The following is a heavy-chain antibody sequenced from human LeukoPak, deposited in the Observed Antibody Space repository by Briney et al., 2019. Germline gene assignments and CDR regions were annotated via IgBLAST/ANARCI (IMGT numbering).Heavy chain of an antibody. J-gene: IGHJ2*01. V-gene: IGHV1-18*01. CDR2: ISAYKGNT. CDR3: ARDHGGKVDRYFDL. D-gene: IGHD4-23*01. Sequence: GASVKVSCKASGYTFTSYGISWVRQAPGQGVEWMGWISAYKGNTNYAQKFQGRVTMTTDTSTSTAYMELRSLRSDDTAVYYCARDHGGKVDRYFDLWGRGTLVTVSS. CDR1: GYTFTSYG.